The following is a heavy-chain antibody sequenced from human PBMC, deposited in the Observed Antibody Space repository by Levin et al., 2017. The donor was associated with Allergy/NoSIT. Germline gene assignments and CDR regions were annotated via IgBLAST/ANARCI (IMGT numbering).Heavy chain of an antibody. D-gene: IGHD4-17*01. CDR1: GFTFSSYA. Sequence: GGSLRLSCAASGFTFSSYAMSWVRQAPGKGLEWVSAISGSGGSTYYADSVKGRFTISRDNSKNTLYLQMNSLRAEDTAVYYCAKDTLATTVTTVGYYYYDYYMDVWGKGTTVTVSS. CDR2: ISGSGGST. CDR3: AKDTLATTVTTVGYYYYDYYMDV. J-gene: IGHJ6*03. V-gene: IGHV3-23*01.